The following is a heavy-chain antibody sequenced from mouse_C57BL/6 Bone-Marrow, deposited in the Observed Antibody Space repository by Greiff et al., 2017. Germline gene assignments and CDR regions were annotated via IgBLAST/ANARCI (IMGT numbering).Heavy chain of an antibody. J-gene: IGHJ2*01. Sequence: EVQLVESEGGLVQPGSSMKLSCTASGFTFSDYYMAWVRQVPEKGLEWVANITYDGSSTYYLDSLKSRFIISRDNAKNILYLQMSSLKSEDTATYYCARDRLGFFDYWGQGTTLTVSS. V-gene: IGHV5-16*01. CDR2: ITYDGSST. CDR3: ARDRLGFFDY. D-gene: IGHD4-1*01. CDR1: GFTFSDYY.